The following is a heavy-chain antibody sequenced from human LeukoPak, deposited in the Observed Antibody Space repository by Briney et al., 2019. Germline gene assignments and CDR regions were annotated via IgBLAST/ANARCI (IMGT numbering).Heavy chain of an antibody. J-gene: IGHJ4*02. Sequence: GASVKVSCKASGYTFTSYAMNWVRQAPGQGLEWMGWSNTNTGNPTYAQGFTGQFVFSLDTSVSTAYLQISSLKAEDTAVYYCARGSDILTGYTHPFDYWGQGTLVTVSS. CDR3: ARGSDILTGYTHPFDY. V-gene: IGHV7-4-1*02. CDR2: SNTNTGNP. CDR1: GYTFTSYA. D-gene: IGHD3-9*01.